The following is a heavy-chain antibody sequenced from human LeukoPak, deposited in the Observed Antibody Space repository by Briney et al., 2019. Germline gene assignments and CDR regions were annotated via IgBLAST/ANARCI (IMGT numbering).Heavy chain of an antibody. V-gene: IGHV7-4-1*02. CDR2: INTNTGNP. CDR3: ARDGTGGYCSSTSCYEGYYYYYMDV. CDR1: GYTFNAYY. D-gene: IGHD2-2*01. Sequence: ASVKVSCKTSGYTFNAYYMHWVRQAPGQGLEWMGWINTNTGNPTYAQGFTGRFVFSLDTSVSTPYLQISSLKAEDTAVYYCARDGTGGYCSSTSCYEGYYYYYMDVWGKGTTVTVSS. J-gene: IGHJ6*03.